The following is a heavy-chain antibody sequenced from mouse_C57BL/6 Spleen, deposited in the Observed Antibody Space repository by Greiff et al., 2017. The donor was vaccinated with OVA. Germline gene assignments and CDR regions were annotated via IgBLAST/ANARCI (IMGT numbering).Heavy chain of an antibody. CDR1: GYTFTSYW. Sequence: QVQLQQPGAELVRPGSSVKLSCKASGYTFTSYWMDWVKQRPGQGLEWIGNIYPSDSETHYNQKFKDKATLTVDKSSSTAYMQLSSLTSEDSAVYYCARRDYDYDGRGYFDYWGKGTTLTVSS. D-gene: IGHD2-4*01. CDR2: IYPSDSET. J-gene: IGHJ2*01. V-gene: IGHV1-61*01. CDR3: ARRDYDYDGRGYFDY.